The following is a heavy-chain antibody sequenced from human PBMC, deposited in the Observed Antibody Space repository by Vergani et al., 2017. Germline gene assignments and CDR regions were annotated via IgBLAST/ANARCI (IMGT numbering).Heavy chain of an antibody. CDR1: GDSVSSSSVT. D-gene: IGHD1-26*01. V-gene: IGHV6-1*01. Sequence: QVQLQQSGPGLVKPSQTLSLTCAISGDSVSSSSVTWNWIRQSPSRGLEWLGRTYYRSKWYNEYAVSVRSRIIINPDTSKNQVSLQLDSVTPEDTAVYYCAGGSWGKLDYWGQGTLVTVSS. J-gene: IGHJ4*02. CDR3: AGGSWGKLDY. CDR2: TYYRSKWYN.